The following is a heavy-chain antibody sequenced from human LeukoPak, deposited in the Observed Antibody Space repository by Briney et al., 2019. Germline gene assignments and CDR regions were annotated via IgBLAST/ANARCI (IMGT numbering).Heavy chain of an antibody. D-gene: IGHD2-8*02. CDR3: ARGGVLLGIDY. CDR1: GGSISSYY. CDR2: ISYSGST. V-gene: IGHV4-59*01. J-gene: IGHJ4*02. Sequence: SETLSLTCTVSGGSISSYYWSWIRQPPGKGLEWIGYISYSGSTNYNPSLKSRVIISVDTSKNQFSLKLSSVTAADTAVYYCARGGVLLGIDYWGQGTLVTVSS.